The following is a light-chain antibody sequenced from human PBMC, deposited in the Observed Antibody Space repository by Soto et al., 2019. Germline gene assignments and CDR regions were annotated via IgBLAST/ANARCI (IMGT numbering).Light chain of an antibody. J-gene: IGLJ3*02. V-gene: IGLV2-14*01. CDR3: SSYTRQSTVV. CDR1: SSNIGSNT. Sequence: QSVLTQPPSASGTPGQRVTISCSGSSSNIGSNTVSWYQQHPGKAPKLIIYDVSERPSGVSNRFSGSKSGNTASLTISGLQGDDEAEYYCSSYTRQSTVVFGGGTKVTVL. CDR2: DVS.